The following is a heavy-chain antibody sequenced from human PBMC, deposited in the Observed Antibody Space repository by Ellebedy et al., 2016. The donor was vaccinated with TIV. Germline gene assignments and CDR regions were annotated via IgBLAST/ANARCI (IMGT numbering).Heavy chain of an antibody. V-gene: IGHV1-2*02. CDR2: INPNSGDT. CDR1: GYTFIGYY. D-gene: IGHD4-17*01. Sequence: AASVKVSCKASGYTFIGYYIHWVRQAPGQGLEWMGWINPNSGDTNYAQNFQGRVTMTRDTSISTAYMELSRLRSDDTAVYYCARLTTVTTDSYYGMDVWGQGTTVTVSS. CDR3: ARLTTVTTDSYYGMDV. J-gene: IGHJ6*02.